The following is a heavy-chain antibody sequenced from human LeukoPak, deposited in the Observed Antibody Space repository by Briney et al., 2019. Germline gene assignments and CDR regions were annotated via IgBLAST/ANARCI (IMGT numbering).Heavy chain of an antibody. J-gene: IGHJ4*02. V-gene: IGHV3-21*01. D-gene: IGHD3/OR15-3a*01. CDR3: ALERDSYYFDY. Sequence: PGGSLRLSCAASGFTFSSYSMNWVRQAPGKGLEWVSSISSSSSSYIYYADSVKGRFTISRDNAKNSLYLQMNSLRAEDTAVYYCALERDSYYFDYWGQGTLVTVSS. CDR1: GFTFSSYS. CDR2: ISSSSSSYI.